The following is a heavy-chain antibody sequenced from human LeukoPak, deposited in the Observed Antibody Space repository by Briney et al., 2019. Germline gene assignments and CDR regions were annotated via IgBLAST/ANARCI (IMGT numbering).Heavy chain of an antibody. V-gene: IGHV1-46*01. CDR2: INPSGGST. J-gene: IGHJ4*02. D-gene: IGHD5-18*01. Sequence: ASVKVSCKASGYIFTSYYMHWVRQAPGQGLEWMGIINPSGGSTSYAQKFQGRVTMTRGTSTSTVYMELSSLRSEDTAVYYCARGAVDTAMVTSIFDYWGQGTLVTVSS. CDR1: GYIFTSYY. CDR3: ARGAVDTAMVTSIFDY.